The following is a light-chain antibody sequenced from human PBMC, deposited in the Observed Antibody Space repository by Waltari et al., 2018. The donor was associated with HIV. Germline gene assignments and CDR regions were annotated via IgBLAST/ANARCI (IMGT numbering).Light chain of an antibody. J-gene: IGKJ4*01. CDR2: DAS. V-gene: IGKV3-11*01. Sequence: EIVLTQSPAILSVSPGETATLSCRASQSVQEFLAWYQRRPGQVPRLVVYDASKRAAGVPDTISGLEPEDVAFYYCQHRTTWPPTFGGGTRVEIE. CDR3: QHRTTWPPT. CDR1: QSVQEF.